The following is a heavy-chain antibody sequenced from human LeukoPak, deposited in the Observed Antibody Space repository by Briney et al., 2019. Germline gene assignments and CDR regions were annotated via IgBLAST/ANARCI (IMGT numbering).Heavy chain of an antibody. J-gene: IGHJ4*02. CDR3: AKDSAYDSSGVIDY. D-gene: IGHD3-22*01. CDR1: GFTFSSYA. CDR2: ISWNSGSI. V-gene: IGHV3-9*01. Sequence: GGSLRLSCAASGFTFSSYAMSWVRQAPGKGLEWVSGISWNSGSIDYADSVKGRFTISRDNAKNSLYLQMNSLRAEDTAFYYCAKDSAYDSSGVIDYWGQGTLVTVSS.